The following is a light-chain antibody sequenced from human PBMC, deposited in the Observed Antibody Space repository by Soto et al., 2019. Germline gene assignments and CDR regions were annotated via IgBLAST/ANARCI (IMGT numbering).Light chain of an antibody. V-gene: IGKV3-15*01. CDR1: QSISSN. CDR3: QQYNDCPLT. Sequence: EIVMTQSPATLSVSPGEGATPSCRASQSISSNLAWYQQKPGQAPKLLIYGASTRATGFPARFSGSGSGTEFTLTISSLQSEDFAVYYCQQYNDCPLTFGRGTKVDIK. J-gene: IGKJ4*01. CDR2: GAS.